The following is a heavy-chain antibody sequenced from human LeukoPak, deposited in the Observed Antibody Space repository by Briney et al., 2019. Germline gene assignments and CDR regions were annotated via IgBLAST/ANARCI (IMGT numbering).Heavy chain of an antibody. V-gene: IGHV3-43*02. J-gene: IGHJ4*02. D-gene: IGHD3-9*01. CDR2: ISGDGSHT. CDR3: AKDEDEILSGYSPIDS. CDR1: GFPFDDYA. Sequence: GGSLRLSCAASGFPFDDYAMHWVRQAPGKGLEWVSLISGDGSHTFYADSVKGRFTISRDNSENSLHLQMNSLRIEDSALYYCAKDEDEILSGYSPIDSWGQGTLVTVSP.